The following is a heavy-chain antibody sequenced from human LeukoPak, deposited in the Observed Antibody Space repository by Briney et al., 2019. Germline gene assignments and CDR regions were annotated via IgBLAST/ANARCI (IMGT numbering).Heavy chain of an antibody. CDR3: AKARNCDSASCYGVGDF. CDR2: ISTSSTYM. D-gene: IGHD2-2*01. V-gene: IGHV3-21*01. CDR1: GFTFSTYS. J-gene: IGHJ4*02. Sequence: TGGSLRLSCAASGFTFSTYSMNWVRQAPGKGLEWVPSISTSSTYMYYVDSVKGRFTISRDNAKNSLYLQMNSLRAEDTAVYYCAKARNCDSASCYGVGDFWGQGTLVTVSS.